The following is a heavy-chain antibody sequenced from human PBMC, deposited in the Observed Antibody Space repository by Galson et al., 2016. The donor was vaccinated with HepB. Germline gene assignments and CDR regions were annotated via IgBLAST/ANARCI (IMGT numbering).Heavy chain of an antibody. Sequence: QSGAEVKKPGESLRISCKTSGYNFTNFWIGWVRQTPEKGLEWMGFIYPGDSDTRYGPSFQGQVTISADTSISTAYLQWTSLKASDSGISYCARHTGEDQWLIKLDSWGQGTLVTVSS. D-gene: IGHD6-19*01. CDR1: GYNFTNFW. CDR2: IYPGDSDT. V-gene: IGHV5-51*01. J-gene: IGHJ4*02. CDR3: ARHTGEDQWLIKLDS.